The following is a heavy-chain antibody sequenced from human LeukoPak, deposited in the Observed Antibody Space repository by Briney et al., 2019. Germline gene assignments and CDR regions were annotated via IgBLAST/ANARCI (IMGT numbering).Heavy chain of an antibody. CDR3: AELGITMIGGV. Sequence: GGSLRLSCAASGITFIKYSMTWVRQAPGKGLEWVSAITGSGAFTDYADSVKGRFTISRDNSNNSLYLQMNSLRAEDTAVYYCAELGITMIGGVWGKGTTVTISS. CDR1: GITFIKYS. V-gene: IGHV3-23*01. D-gene: IGHD3-10*02. J-gene: IGHJ6*04. CDR2: ITGSGAFT.